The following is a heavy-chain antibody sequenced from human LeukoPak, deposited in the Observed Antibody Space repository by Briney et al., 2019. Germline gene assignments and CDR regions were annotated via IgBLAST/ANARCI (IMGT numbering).Heavy chain of an antibody. CDR3: ATSDYYDSSGYYSPFDY. CDR2: ITPFNGNT. CDR1: GYTXTYRY. V-gene: IGHV1-45*02. D-gene: IGHD3-22*01. J-gene: IGHJ4*02. Sequence: ASVKVSCEASGYTXTYRYLHWVRQAPGQALEWMGWITPFNGNTNYAQKFQDRVTITRDRSMSTAYMELSSLRSEDTAIYYCATSDYYDSSGYYSPFDYWGQGTLVTVSS.